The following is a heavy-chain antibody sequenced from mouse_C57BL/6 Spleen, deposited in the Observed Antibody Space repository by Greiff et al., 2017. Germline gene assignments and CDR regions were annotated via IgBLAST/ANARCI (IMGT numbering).Heavy chain of an antibody. V-gene: IGHV14-4*01. J-gene: IGHJ2*01. Sequence: VPLKPSGAELVRPGASVKLSCTASGFNIKDDYMHWVKQRPEQGLEGIGWIDPENGDTEYASKLQVKATITADTSSNTAYLQLSSLTSEDTAVYYCTPYDGYFDDWGQGTTLTVSS. CDR1: GFNIKDDY. CDR3: TPYDGYFDD. D-gene: IGHD2-3*01. CDR2: IDPENGDT.